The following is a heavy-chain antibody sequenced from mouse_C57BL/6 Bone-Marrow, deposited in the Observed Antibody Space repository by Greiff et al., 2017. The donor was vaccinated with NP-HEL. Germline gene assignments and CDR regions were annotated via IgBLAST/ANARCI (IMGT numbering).Heavy chain of an antibody. CDR1: GFTFSSYA. J-gene: IGHJ1*03. V-gene: IGHV5-4*01. CDR3: ARDVPIYYYGSIYVEDYWYFDV. Sequence: EVMLVESGGGLVKPGGSLKLSCAASGFTFSSYAMSWVRQTPDKRLEWVATISDGGSYTYYPDNVKGRFTISRANAKNNLYLQMSHLKSEDTAMYYCARDVPIYYYGSIYVEDYWYFDVWGTGTTVTVSS. CDR2: ISDGGSYT. D-gene: IGHD1-1*01.